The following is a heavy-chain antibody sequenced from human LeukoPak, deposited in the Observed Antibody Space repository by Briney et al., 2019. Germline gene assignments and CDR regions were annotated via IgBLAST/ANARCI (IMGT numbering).Heavy chain of an antibody. CDR3: ARDEGDSSGYYFDY. Sequence: PGGSLRLSCAASGFTASSNYMSWVRQAPGKGLERVSVIYSGGSTYYADSVKGRFTISRDNSKNTLYLQMNSLRAEGTAVYYCARDEGDSSGYYFDYWGQGTLVTVSS. D-gene: IGHD3-22*01. V-gene: IGHV3-66*02. J-gene: IGHJ4*02. CDR2: IYSGGST. CDR1: GFTASSNY.